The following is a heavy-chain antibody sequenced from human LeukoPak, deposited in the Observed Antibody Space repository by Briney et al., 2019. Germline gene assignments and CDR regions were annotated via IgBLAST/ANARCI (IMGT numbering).Heavy chain of an antibody. D-gene: IGHD5-18*01. J-gene: IGHJ4*02. CDR3: ARGYSYGYVDY. V-gene: IGHV3-48*04. Sequence: GGSLRLSCAASGFTFSSYAMSWVRQAPGKGLEWVSYISSSGSTIYYADSVKGRFTISRDNAKNSLYLQMNSLRAEDTAVYYCARGYSYGYVDYWGQGTLVTVSS. CDR2: ISSSGSTI. CDR1: GFTFSSYA.